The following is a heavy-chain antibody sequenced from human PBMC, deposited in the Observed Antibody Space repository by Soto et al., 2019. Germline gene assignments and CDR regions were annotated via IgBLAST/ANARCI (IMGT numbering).Heavy chain of an antibody. Sequence: PSETLSLTCRVSGGSIRSYYWSWIRQSPEKGLEWIGYFYHSGNSNYNPSLKSRVTISVDTSKNQLSLSLRSVTAADTAVYFCARISSVDPYGYVNGGLDVWGQRTTVTVSS. V-gene: IGHV4-59*01. J-gene: IGHJ6*02. D-gene: IGHD5-18*01. CDR3: ARISSVDPYGYVNGGLDV. CDR2: FYHSGNS. CDR1: GGSIRSYY.